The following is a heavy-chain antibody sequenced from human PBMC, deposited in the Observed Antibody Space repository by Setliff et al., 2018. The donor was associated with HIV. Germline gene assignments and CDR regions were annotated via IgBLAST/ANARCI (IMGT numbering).Heavy chain of an antibody. CDR2: IYTSGTT. Sequence: SETLSPTCAVSGVSISSGSYYWSWIRQPAGKGLEWIGHIYTSGTTNYNPSLKSRVTISLDTSNNQFSMKLSSVTAADTAVYYCASALYYNFRSAYYVTPYYFDYWGQGTLVTVSS. D-gene: IGHD3-3*01. CDR1: GVSISSGSYY. J-gene: IGHJ4*02. CDR3: ASALYYNFRSAYYVTPYYFDY. V-gene: IGHV4-61*09.